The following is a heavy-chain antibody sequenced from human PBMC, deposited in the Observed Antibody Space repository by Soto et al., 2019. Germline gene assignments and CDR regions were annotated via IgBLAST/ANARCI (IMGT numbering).Heavy chain of an antibody. CDR1: GYTFTGYY. J-gene: IGHJ4*02. D-gene: IGHD5-12*01. CDR2: INPNSGGT. Sequence: ASVKVSCKASGYTFTGYYMHWVRQAPGQGLEWMGWINPNSGGTNYAQKFQGRVTMTRDTSISTAYMELSRLRSDDTAVYYCARDSLLKRGYSGYDSRSGGDYWGQGTLVTVSS. CDR3: ARDSLLKRGYSGYDSRSGGDY. V-gene: IGHV1-2*02.